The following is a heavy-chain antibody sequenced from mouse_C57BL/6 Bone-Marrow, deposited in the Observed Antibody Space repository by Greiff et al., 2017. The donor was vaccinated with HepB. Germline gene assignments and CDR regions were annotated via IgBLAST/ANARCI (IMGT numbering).Heavy chain of an antibody. D-gene: IGHD2-10*02. Sequence: FTISRDNAKNTLYLQMSRLKSEDTAMYYCARQGYGNYWYFDVWGTGTTVTVSS. CDR3: ARQGYGNYWYFDV. J-gene: IGHJ1*03. V-gene: IGHV5-12*01.